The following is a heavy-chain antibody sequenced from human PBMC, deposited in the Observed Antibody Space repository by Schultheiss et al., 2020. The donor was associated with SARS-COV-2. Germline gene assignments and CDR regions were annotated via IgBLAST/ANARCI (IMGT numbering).Heavy chain of an antibody. D-gene: IGHD6-13*01. CDR3: ARVGSIAAADPLMDV. V-gene: IGHV1-8*01. J-gene: IGHJ6*02. CDR1: GYTFTNYD. CDR2: MNPNSGST. Sequence: ASVKVSCKASGYTFTNYDIYWVRQATGQGLEWMGWMNPNSGSTGYAQKFQGRVTMTRDTSISTAYMELSRLRSDDTAVYYCARVGSIAAADPLMDVWGQGTTVTVSS.